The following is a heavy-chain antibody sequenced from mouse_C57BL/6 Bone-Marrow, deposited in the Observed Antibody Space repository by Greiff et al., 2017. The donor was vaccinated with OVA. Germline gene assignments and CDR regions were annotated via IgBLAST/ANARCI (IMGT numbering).Heavy chain of an antibody. CDR1: GFTFSDYG. Sequence: EVKLMESGGGLVKPGGSLKLSCAASGFTFSDYGMHWVRQSPEKGLEWVAYISSGSSTIYYAATVKGRFTISRDNAKDTLFLQMASLRSEDTAMYYCARDFITAVISPWYFDVWGTGTTVTVSS. J-gene: IGHJ1*03. CDR3: ARDFITAVISPWYFDV. D-gene: IGHD1-1*01. V-gene: IGHV5-17*01. CDR2: ISSGSSTI.